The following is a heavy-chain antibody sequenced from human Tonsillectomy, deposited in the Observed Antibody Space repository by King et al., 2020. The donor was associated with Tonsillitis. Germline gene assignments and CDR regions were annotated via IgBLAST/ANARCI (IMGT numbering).Heavy chain of an antibody. J-gene: IGHJ4*02. CDR2: IKSKSAGGTT. CDR1: GFTFSNAW. Sequence: VQLVESGGDLVKPGGSLRLSCAASGFTFSNAWMSWARQASGKGLEWVVLIKSKSAGGTTDYASPVKGRFTISRDDSKNTLYLQMNSLETEDTAVYYCTTDRGIAVRPIFDSWGQGTLVTVSS. CDR3: TTDRGIAVRPIFDS. V-gene: IGHV3-15*01. D-gene: IGHD6-6*01.